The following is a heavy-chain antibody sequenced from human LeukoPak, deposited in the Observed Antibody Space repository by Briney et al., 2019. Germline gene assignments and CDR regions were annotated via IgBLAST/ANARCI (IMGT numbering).Heavy chain of an antibody. CDR2: IYYSGST. J-gene: IGHJ5*02. CDR1: GGSISSSSYY. Sequence: PSETLSLTCTVSGGSISSSSYYWGWIRQPPGKGLEWIGYIYYSGSTYYNPSLKSRVTISVDTSKNQFSLKLSSVTAADTAVYYCARLLTGNWFDPWGQGTLVTVSS. CDR3: ARLLTGNWFDP. D-gene: IGHD7-27*01. V-gene: IGHV4-30-4*08.